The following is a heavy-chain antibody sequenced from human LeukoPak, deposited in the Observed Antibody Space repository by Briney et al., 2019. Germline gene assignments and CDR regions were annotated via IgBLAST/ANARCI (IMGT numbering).Heavy chain of an antibody. CDR3: AKDLGLTGERGDY. Sequence: PGGSLRLSCAASGFTFSSYAMSWVRQAPGKGLEWVSAISSSGGSTYYADSVKGRFTISRDNSKNTLYLQMNSLRAEDTAVYYCAKDLGLTGERGDYWGQGTLVTVSS. D-gene: IGHD7-27*01. CDR2: ISSSGGST. J-gene: IGHJ4*02. CDR1: GFTFSSYA. V-gene: IGHV3-23*01.